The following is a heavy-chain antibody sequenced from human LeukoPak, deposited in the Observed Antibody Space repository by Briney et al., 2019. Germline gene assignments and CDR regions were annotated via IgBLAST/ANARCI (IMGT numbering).Heavy chain of an antibody. CDR3: AKYQSRLWFGDSNWFDP. V-gene: IGHV3-23*01. J-gene: IGHJ5*02. CDR2: IGGSGGST. D-gene: IGHD3-10*01. CDR1: GFTFSSYA. Sequence: GGPLRLSCAASGFTFSSYAMSWVRQAPGKGLEWVSAIGGSGGSTYYADSVKGRFTISRDNSKNTLYLQMNSLRAEDTAVYYCAKYQSRLWFGDSNWFDPWGQGTLVTVSS.